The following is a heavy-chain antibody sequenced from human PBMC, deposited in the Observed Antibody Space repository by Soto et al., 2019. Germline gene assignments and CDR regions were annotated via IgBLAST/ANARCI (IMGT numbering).Heavy chain of an antibody. CDR3: AKGSASVRPYYFDS. CDR2: MTGVGGGT. CDR1: GFSFSSYV. Sequence: GGSLRLSCAASGFSFSSYVMGWVRQAPGKGLEWVSAMTGVGGGTYYADSVKGRFTISRDHSKNTLFLQMGGLRDEDTAFYYCAKGSASVRPYYFDSWGQGTLVTVSS. D-gene: IGHD6-6*01. J-gene: IGHJ4*02. V-gene: IGHV3-23*01.